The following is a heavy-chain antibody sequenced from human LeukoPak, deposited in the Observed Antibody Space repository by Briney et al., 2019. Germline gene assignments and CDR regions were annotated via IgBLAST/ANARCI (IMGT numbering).Heavy chain of an antibody. J-gene: IGHJ4*02. V-gene: IGHV4-39*01. CDR1: GGSISSSSYY. D-gene: IGHD3-16*01. CDR3: VRHPGRISYFDS. CDR2: FYNRGST. Sequence: PSETLSLTCTVSGGSISSSSYYWGWIRQPPGKGLEWIGSFYNRGSTYYNPSLKSRVTISVDTSKNEFSLKLRSVTATDTAVYYCVRHPGRISYFDSWGQGTLVTVSP.